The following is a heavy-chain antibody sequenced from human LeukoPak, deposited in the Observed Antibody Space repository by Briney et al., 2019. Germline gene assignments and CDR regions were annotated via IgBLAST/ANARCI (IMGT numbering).Heavy chain of an antibody. J-gene: IGHJ4*02. CDR3: ARARSKYCRGGCLRTT. CDR2: ISSSSSYI. Sequence: GGSLRLSCAASGFTFSIYSMDCVRQAPGKGLEWVSSISSSSSYIYYADSVKGRFTISRDNAKNSLYLQMNSLRAEDTAVYYCARARSKYCRGGCLRTTWGQGTLVTVSS. V-gene: IGHV3-21*01. D-gene: IGHD2-21*01. CDR1: GFTFSIYS.